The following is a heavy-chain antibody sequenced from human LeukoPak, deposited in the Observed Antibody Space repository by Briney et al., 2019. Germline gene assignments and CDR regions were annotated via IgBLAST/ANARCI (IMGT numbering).Heavy chain of an antibody. CDR3: ARGAGTMIVDKTQSWAYENNWFDP. J-gene: IGHJ5*02. D-gene: IGHD3-22*01. CDR1: GGSISSYY. V-gene: IGHV4-59*01. CDR2: IYYSGST. Sequence: PSETLSLTCTVSGGSISSYYWSWIRQPPGKGLEWIGYIYYSGSTNYNPSLKSRVTISVDTSKNQFSLKLSSVTAADTAVYYCARGAGTMIVDKTQSWAYENNWFDPWGQGTLVTVSS.